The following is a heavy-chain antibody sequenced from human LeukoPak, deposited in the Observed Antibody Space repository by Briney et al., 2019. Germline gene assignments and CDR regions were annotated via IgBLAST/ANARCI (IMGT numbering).Heavy chain of an antibody. J-gene: IGHJ5*01. CDR1: GGSFSGYY. CDR2: INHSGST. D-gene: IGHD1-7*01. V-gene: IGHV4-34*01. CDR3: ARGANWNYVGRFDP. Sequence: SETLSLTCAVYGGSFSGYYWSWIRQPPGKGLEWIGEINHSGSTNYNPSLKSRVTISVDTSKNQFSLKLSSVTAADTAVYYCARGANWNYVGRFDPWGQGTLVTVSS.